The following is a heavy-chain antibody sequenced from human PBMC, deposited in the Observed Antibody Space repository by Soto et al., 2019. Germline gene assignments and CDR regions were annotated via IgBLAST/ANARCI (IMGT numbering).Heavy chain of an antibody. Sequence: QVQLVESGGGVVQPGRSLRLSCAASGFTFSGYAMHWVRQAPGKGLEWVAATSYDENYKYYADSVKGGFTISRDNSKNTLFLQMNSLRTEDTAVYYCARQGGSSGIWYFDYWGQGSLVTVSS. CDR2: TSYDENYK. J-gene: IGHJ4*02. V-gene: IGHV3-30*04. CDR1: GFTFSGYA. CDR3: ARQGGSSGIWYFDY. D-gene: IGHD6-6*01.